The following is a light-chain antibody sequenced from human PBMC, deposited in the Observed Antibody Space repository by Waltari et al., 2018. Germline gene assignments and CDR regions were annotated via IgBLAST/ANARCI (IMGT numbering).Light chain of an antibody. CDR2: EVS. CDR1: SSDVGGYNY. J-gene: IGLJ2*01. Sequence: QSALTQPPSASGSPGQSVTISCTGTSSDVGGYNYVSWYQQHPGKAPKLMIYEVSKRPPGGPDRFSDSNAGNTASLTVSGLQAEDEADYYCSSYAGSNNLVFGGGTKLTVL. V-gene: IGLV2-8*01. CDR3: SSYAGSNNLV.